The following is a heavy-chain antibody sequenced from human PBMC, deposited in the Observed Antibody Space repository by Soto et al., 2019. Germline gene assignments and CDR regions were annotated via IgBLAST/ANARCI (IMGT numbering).Heavy chain of an antibody. V-gene: IGHV4-34*01. CDR3: ARGRGITFGGVIVPFDY. CDR2: INHSGST. CDR1: GGTFSGYY. Sequence: PSETLSLTCAVYGGTFSGYYWSWIRQPPGKGLEWIGEINHSGSTNYNPSLKSRVTISVDTSKNQFSLKLSSVTAADTAVYYCARGRGITFGGVIVPFDYWGQGTLVTVSS. D-gene: IGHD3-16*02. J-gene: IGHJ4*02.